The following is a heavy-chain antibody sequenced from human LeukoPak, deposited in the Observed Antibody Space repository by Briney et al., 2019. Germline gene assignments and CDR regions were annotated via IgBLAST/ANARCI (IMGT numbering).Heavy chain of an antibody. D-gene: IGHD2-21*02. Sequence: KAGGSLRPSCAASGFTFSDYYMSWISQAPGKGREWVSYISSSGSTIYYADSVKGRFTISRDNAKNSLYLQMNSLRAEDTAVYDCARDFQLGVVTAIPYYWGQGTLVTVSS. CDR2: ISSSGSTI. CDR1: GFTFSDYY. J-gene: IGHJ4*02. V-gene: IGHV3-11*01. CDR3: ARDFQLGVVTAIPYY.